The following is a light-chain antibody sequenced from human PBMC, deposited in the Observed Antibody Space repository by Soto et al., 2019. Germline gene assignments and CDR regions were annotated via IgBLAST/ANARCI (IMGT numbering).Light chain of an antibody. J-gene: IGKJ2*01. CDR2: GAS. Sequence: DIQMTQSPSSLSASVGDRVTITCRASQSISSYLNWYQQKPGKAPKLLIYGASSLQSGVPSRFSGSGSGTEVTLTISSLQPEDFATYYCQQSYTVPYTFGQGTKLEIK. V-gene: IGKV1-39*01. CDR3: QQSYTVPYT. CDR1: QSISSY.